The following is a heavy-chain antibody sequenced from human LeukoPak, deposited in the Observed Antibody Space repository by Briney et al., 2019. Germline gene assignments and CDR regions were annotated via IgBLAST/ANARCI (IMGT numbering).Heavy chain of an antibody. D-gene: IGHD4-17*01. Sequence: GGSLRLSCAASGFTSSTYWIHWVRQAPGKGLMWVSRINSDGSSTSYADSVKGRFTISRDNAKNTVYLHMNSLKVEDTAVYYCARSYYGDYEDFWGQGTLVAVSS. V-gene: IGHV3-74*01. CDR2: INSDGSST. J-gene: IGHJ4*02. CDR1: GFTSSTYW. CDR3: ARSYYGDYEDF.